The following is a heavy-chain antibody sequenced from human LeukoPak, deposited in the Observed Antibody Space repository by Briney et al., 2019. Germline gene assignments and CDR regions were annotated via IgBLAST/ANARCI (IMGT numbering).Heavy chain of an antibody. CDR3: ARGVVVDY. D-gene: IGHD2-15*01. Sequence: SETLSLTCAVYGGSFSGYYWSWIRQPPGKGLEWIGEINHSGSTNYNPSLKSRVTISVDTSKNQFSLKLTSVTAADTAVYYCARGVVVDYWGQGALVTVSS. V-gene: IGHV4-34*01. CDR1: GGSFSGYY. CDR2: INHSGST. J-gene: IGHJ4*02.